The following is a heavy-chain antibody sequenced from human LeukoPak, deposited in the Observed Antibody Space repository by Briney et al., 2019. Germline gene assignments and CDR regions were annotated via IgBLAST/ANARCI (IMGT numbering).Heavy chain of an antibody. CDR3: ARASNSGYNYRPPFDP. CDR2: IYYSGST. Sequence: PSQTLFLTCTVSGGSISSGGYYWSWIRQHPGKGLEWIGYIYYSGSTYYNPSLKSRVTISVDTSKNQFSLKLSSVTAADTAVYYCARASNSGYNYRPPFDPWGQGTLVTVSS. D-gene: IGHD5-12*01. V-gene: IGHV4-31*03. CDR1: GGSISSGGYY. J-gene: IGHJ5*02.